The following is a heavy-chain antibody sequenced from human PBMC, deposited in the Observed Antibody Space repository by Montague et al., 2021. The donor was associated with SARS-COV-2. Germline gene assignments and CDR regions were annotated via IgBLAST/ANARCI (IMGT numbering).Heavy chain of an antibody. D-gene: IGHD3-10*01. V-gene: IGHV4-39*07. CDR2: IFYSGST. CDR1: GGSISSSNYY. J-gene: IGHJ2*01. CDR3: ASRRYSASGSRWYLDL. Sequence: ETLSLTCTVSGGSISSSNYYGVWIRQPPGKGLEWIGTIFYSGSTYYNPSLKSRVTISIDTSKNQFSLKLNSVTAADTAVYYCASRRYSASGSRWYLDLWGRGTLVTVSS.